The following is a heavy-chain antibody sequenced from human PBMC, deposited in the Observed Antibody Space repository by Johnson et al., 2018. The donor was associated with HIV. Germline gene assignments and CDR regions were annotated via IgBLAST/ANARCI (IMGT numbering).Heavy chain of an antibody. Sequence: QEQLVESGGGLVKPGGSLRLSCAASGFTFSDYYMSWIRQAPGKGLEWVSYISSSGSTIYYADSVKGRFTISRDNSKNTLYLQMNSLRPEDTAVYYCARSSGYYGTDAFDIWGQGTMVTVSS. V-gene: IGHV3-11*04. D-gene: IGHD3-22*01. J-gene: IGHJ3*02. CDR2: ISSSGSTI. CDR3: ARSSGYYGTDAFDI. CDR1: GFTFSDYY.